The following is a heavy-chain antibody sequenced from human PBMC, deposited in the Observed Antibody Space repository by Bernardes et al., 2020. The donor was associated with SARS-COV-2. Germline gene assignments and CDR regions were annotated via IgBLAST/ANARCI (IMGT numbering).Heavy chain of an antibody. Sequence: SETLSLTCTVSGGSISRDYWSWVRQPPGKGLEWIGYIYYRGSTNYNPSLASRVTMSVDTSKNQFSLNVTSVTAADTAVYYCARERSYNWFDPWGQGTLVTVAS. V-gene: IGHV4-59*01. CDR2: IYYRGST. CDR3: ARERSYNWFDP. J-gene: IGHJ5*02. CDR1: GGSISRDY. D-gene: IGHD3-3*01.